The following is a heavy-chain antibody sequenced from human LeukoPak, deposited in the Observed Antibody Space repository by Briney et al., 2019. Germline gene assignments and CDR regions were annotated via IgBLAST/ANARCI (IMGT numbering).Heavy chain of an antibody. Sequence: GGSLRLSCAAFGFTFSSYAMHWVRQAPGKGLEWVAVISDDGSTKYYVDSVKGRFTISRDNSQNTVSLQMNSLRAEDTAVYYCASRRSGSSWSLDPWGQGTLVTVSP. CDR1: GFTFSSYA. CDR2: ISDDGSTK. J-gene: IGHJ5*02. CDR3: ASRRSGSSWSLDP. V-gene: IGHV3-30-3*01. D-gene: IGHD6-13*01.